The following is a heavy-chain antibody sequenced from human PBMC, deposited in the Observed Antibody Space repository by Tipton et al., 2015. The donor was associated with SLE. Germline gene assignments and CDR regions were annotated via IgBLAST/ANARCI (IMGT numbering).Heavy chain of an antibody. CDR1: GGSISSYY. J-gene: IGHJ4*02. D-gene: IGHD3-16*01. CDR2: IYYSGST. Sequence: TLSLTCTVSGGSISSYYWSWIRQPPGKGLEWIGYIYYSGSTNYNPSLKSRVTMSVDTSKNQFSLRLNSVTAADTAVYYCSRRGISFGADFDYWGPGTLVTVSS. CDR3: SRRGISFGADFDY. V-gene: IGHV4-59*12.